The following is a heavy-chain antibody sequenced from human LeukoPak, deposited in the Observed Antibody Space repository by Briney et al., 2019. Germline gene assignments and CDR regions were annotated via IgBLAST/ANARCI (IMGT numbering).Heavy chain of an antibody. J-gene: IGHJ5*02. CDR1: GGSISGYY. Sequence: SETLSLTCTVSGGSISGYYWSWSRQPPGKGVEWIGNLYYRRGAWYKSSLKSRVTTSVDTSKNEFSLKLTSVTAADTAVYFCARWTDCGGDCHILNHWGQGILVTVSS. V-gene: IGHV4-59*01. CDR2: LYYRRGA. CDR3: ARWTDCGGDCHILNH. D-gene: IGHD2-21*02.